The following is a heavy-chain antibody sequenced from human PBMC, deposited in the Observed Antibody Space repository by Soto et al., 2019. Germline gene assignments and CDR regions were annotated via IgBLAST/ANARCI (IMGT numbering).Heavy chain of an antibody. CDR2: IDWDDDK. D-gene: IGHD3-9*01. V-gene: IGHV2-70*01. CDR1: GFSLSTSGMC. CDR3: ARTKRTGYGSHYGMDV. J-gene: IGHJ6*02. Sequence: GSGPTLVNPTQTLTLTCTFSGFSLSTSGMCVSWIRQPPGKALEWLALIDWDDDKYYSTSLKTRLTISKDTSKNQVVLTMTNMDPVDTATYYCARTKRTGYGSHYGMDVWGQGTTVTVSS.